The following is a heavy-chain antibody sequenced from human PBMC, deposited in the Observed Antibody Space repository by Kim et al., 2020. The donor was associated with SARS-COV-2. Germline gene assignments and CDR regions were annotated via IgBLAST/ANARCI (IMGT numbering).Heavy chain of an antibody. J-gene: IGHJ4*02. CDR1: GGSISSSSYY. Sequence: SETLSLTCTVSGGSISSSSYYWGWIRQPPGKGLEWIGSIYYSGSTYYNPSLKSRVTISVDTSKNQFSLKLSSVTAADTAVYYCARPRGSGRGGFDYWGQGTLVTVSS. D-gene: IGHD3-10*01. CDR2: IYYSGST. V-gene: IGHV4-39*07. CDR3: ARPRGSGRGGFDY.